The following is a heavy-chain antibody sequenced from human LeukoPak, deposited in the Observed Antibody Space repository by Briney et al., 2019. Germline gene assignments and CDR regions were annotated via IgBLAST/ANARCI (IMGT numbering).Heavy chain of an antibody. CDR1: GGSISSYY. V-gene: IGHV4-4*07. CDR3: ARGIVAGTYYYYYYMDV. CDR2: IYTSGST. D-gene: IGHD6-19*01. Sequence: PSETLSLTCTVSGGSISSYYWSWIRQPAGKGLEWIGRIYTSGSTNYSPSLKSRVTMSVDTSKNQFSLKLSSVTAADTAVYYCARGIVAGTYYYYYYMDVWGKGTTVTVSS. J-gene: IGHJ6*03.